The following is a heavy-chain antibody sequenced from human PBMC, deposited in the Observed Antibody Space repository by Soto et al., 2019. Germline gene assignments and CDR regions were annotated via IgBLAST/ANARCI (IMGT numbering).Heavy chain of an antibody. CDR1: GDSISGSPYF. Sequence: QVQLQESGPGLVMPSETLSLTCTVSGDSISGSPYFWGWIRQPSGKRLEWIGSIFYDGYTVYTPSIKSRVTISVGTSKNQFSLKLASVAAADTAIYFCAILQAAVPHDWGQGILVTVSS. V-gene: IGHV4-39*01. CDR3: AILQAAVPHD. D-gene: IGHD6-13*01. J-gene: IGHJ4*02. CDR2: IFYDGYT.